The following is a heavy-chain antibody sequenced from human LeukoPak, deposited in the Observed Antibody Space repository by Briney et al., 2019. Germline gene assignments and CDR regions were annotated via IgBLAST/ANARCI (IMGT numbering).Heavy chain of an antibody. CDR1: GGTFSSYA. J-gene: IGHJ4*02. Sequence: GASVKVSCKASGGTFSSYAISWVRQAPGQGLEWMGGIIPIFGTANYAQKFQGRVTITADESTSTACMELSSLRSEDTAVYYCGGSFYDYVWGSYREIDYWGQGTLVTVSS. D-gene: IGHD3-16*02. CDR3: GGSFYDYVWGSYREIDY. V-gene: IGHV1-69*13. CDR2: IIPIFGTA.